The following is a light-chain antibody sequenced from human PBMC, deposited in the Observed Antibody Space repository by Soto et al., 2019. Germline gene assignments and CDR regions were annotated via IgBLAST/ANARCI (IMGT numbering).Light chain of an antibody. CDR1: TSNIGAPYD. Sequence: QSALAQPPSVSGAPGQRVSISCTGSTSNIGAPYDVHWYQHLPGTAPKLLIYGDNNRPSGVPDRFSGSKSGTSASLAITRLQAEDEADYYCQSYDISLHNYVFXTGTKVTVL. J-gene: IGLJ1*01. V-gene: IGLV1-40*01. CDR2: GDN. CDR3: QSYDISLHNYV.